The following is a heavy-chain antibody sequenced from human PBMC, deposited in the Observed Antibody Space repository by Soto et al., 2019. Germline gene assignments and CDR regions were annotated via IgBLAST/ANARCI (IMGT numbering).Heavy chain of an antibody. CDR2: ISAYNGNT. CDR1: GYTFTSYG. J-gene: IGHJ4*02. D-gene: IGHD3-16*01. Sequence: QVQLAQSGAEVKKPGASVKVSCKASGYTFTSYGISWVRQAPGQGLERLGWISAYNGNTNYAQKLQVRFTMTTETSTSTAYMERRSLITDDTAVYCCASGLGLRWYENFDCWGQGSLVTVAS. V-gene: IGHV1-18*01. CDR3: ASGLGLRWYENFDC.